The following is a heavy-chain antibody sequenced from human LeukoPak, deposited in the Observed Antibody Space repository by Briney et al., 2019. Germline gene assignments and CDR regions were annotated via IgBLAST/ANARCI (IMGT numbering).Heavy chain of an antibody. CDR3: AKDRGYGEHEPFES. CDR1: GFTLSDYA. V-gene: IGHV3-30*18. CDR2: ASHDEVGK. D-gene: IGHD4-17*01. J-gene: IGHJ4*02. Sequence: GGSLRLSCVGSGFTLSDYAIHWVRQAPGKGLEWVAVASHDEVGKQFADSVKGRFTLSRDNSRDSVHLQMNRLRDEDTGVYYCAKDRGYGEHEPFESWGQGSLVTVSS.